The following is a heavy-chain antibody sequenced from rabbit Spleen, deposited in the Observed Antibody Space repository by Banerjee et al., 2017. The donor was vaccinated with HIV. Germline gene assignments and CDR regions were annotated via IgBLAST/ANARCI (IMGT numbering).Heavy chain of an antibody. CDR1: GFTLSSYW. CDR3: ARDLDGVIGWNFGW. CDR2: IDAGSSVST. J-gene: IGHJ3*01. V-gene: IGHV1S45*01. Sequence: QEQLVESGGGLVQPGGSLKLSCTASGFTLSSYWICWVRQAPGKGLEWIACIDAGSSVSTYSAIWAKGRFTISKTSSTTVTPQMTSLTAADTATYFCARDLDGVIGWNFGWWGQGTLVT. D-gene: IGHD4-1*01.